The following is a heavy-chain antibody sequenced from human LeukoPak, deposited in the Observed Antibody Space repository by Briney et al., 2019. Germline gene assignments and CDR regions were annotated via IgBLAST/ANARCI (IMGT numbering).Heavy chain of an antibody. CDR1: GYSFTSYW. CDR2: IYPGDSDT. J-gene: IGHJ5*02. CDR3: ARLGLCSSTSCYTGANWFDP. Sequence: GESLKTSCKGSGYSFTSYWIGWVRQMPGKGLEWMGIIYPGDSDTRYSPSFQGQVTISADKSISTAYLQWSSLKASDTAMYYCARLGLCSSTSCYTGANWFDPWGQGTLVTVSS. V-gene: IGHV5-51*01. D-gene: IGHD2-2*02.